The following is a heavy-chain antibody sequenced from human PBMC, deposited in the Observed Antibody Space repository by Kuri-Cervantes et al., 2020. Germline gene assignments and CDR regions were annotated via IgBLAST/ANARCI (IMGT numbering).Heavy chain of an antibody. Sequence: GESLKISCAASGFTFDDYGMSWVRQAPGKGLEWVSGINWNGGSTGYADSVKGRFTISRDNAKNSLSLQMNSLRAEDTAVYYCARQRYRGPFDYWGQGTLVTVSS. J-gene: IGHJ4*02. D-gene: IGHD3-9*01. CDR1: GFTFDDYG. CDR3: ARQRYRGPFDY. V-gene: IGHV3-20*04. CDR2: INWNGGST.